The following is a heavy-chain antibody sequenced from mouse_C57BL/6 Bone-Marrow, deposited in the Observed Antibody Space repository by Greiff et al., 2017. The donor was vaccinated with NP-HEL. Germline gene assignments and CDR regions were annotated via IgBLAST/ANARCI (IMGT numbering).Heavy chain of an antibody. Sequence: VPLPQSGPCLVAPSQSLSISCTVSGFSLTSSGVRWVRQPPGKGLEWLGVIWGDGCTNYHSALISRLSISKDNSKSKVFLKLNSLQTDDTATYYCAKSWYYAMDYWGQGTSVTVSS. CDR3: AKSWYYAMDY. V-gene: IGHV2-3*01. J-gene: IGHJ4*01. CDR2: IWGDGCT. CDR1: GFSLTSSG.